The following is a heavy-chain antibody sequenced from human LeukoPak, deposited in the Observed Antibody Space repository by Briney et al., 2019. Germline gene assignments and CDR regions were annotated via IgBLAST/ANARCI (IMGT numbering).Heavy chain of an antibody. Sequence: GASVRVSCKASGYTFTSYGISWVRQAPGQGLEWMGWISAYNGNTNYAQKLQGRVTMTTDTSTSTAYMELRSLRSDDTAVYYCAREGGMVRGPLYYGMDVWGKGTTVTVSS. V-gene: IGHV1-18*04. J-gene: IGHJ6*04. CDR1: GYTFTSYG. D-gene: IGHD3-10*01. CDR3: AREGGMVRGPLYYGMDV. CDR2: ISAYNGNT.